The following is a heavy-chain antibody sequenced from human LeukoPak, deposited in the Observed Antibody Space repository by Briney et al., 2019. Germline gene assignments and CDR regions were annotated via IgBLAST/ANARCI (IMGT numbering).Heavy chain of an antibody. Sequence: PGGSLRLSCAASGFTFSSYAMHWVRQAPGKGLEWVAVISYDGSNKYYADSVKGRFTISRDNSKNTLYLQMNSLRAEDTAVYYCARAYYYGSGSYLVLDYWGQGTLVTVSS. J-gene: IGHJ4*02. CDR1: GFTFSSYA. CDR3: ARAYYYGSGSYLVLDY. D-gene: IGHD3-10*01. V-gene: IGHV3-30-3*01. CDR2: ISYDGSNK.